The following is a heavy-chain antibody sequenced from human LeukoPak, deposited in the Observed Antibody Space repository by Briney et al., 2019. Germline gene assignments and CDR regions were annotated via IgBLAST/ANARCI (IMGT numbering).Heavy chain of an antibody. CDR3: ARERLGTRTAAGLDY. D-gene: IGHD6-25*01. J-gene: IGHJ4*01. V-gene: IGHV1-18*01. CDR1: GYTFTNYA. Sequence: ASVKVSCKASGYTFTNYAINWVRQAPGQGLEWMGWISAYNGNTNYAQKVQGRVSMTTDTSTSTAYMELRSLRSDDTAVYFCARERLGTRTAAGLDYWGRGTLVTVSS. CDR2: ISAYNGNT.